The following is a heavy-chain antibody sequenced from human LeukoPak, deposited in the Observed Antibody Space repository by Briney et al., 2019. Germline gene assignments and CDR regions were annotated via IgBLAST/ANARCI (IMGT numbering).Heavy chain of an antibody. CDR3: ARDRVVVADALDY. D-gene: IGHD2-15*01. V-gene: IGHV3-30-3*01. CDR1: GFTFSSYA. J-gene: IGHJ4*02. Sequence: PGGSLRLSCAASGFTFSSYAMHWVRQAPGKGLEWVAVISYDGSNKYYADSVKGRFTISRDNSKNTLYLQMNSLRAEDTAVYYCARDRVVVADALDYWGQGTLVTVSS. CDR2: ISYDGSNK.